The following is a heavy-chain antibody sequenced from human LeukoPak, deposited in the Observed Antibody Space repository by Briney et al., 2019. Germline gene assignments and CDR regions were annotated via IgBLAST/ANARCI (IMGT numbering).Heavy chain of an antibody. CDR1: GGSISSGYYY. J-gene: IGHJ4*02. CDR3: ARVMIPYYFDY. D-gene: IGHD2-8*01. Sequence: SQTLSLTCTVSGGSISSGYYYWSWIRQPPGKGLEGIGYIYYSGSTYDNPSLKSRVTISVDTSKNQFSLKLSSVTAADTAVYYCARVMIPYYFDYWGQGTLVTVSS. CDR2: IYYSGST. V-gene: IGHV4-30-4*01.